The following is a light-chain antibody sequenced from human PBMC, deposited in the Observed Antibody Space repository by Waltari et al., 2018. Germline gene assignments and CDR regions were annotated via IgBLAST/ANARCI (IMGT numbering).Light chain of an antibody. V-gene: IGKV1-5*03. J-gene: IGKJ3*01. Sequence: DIQMTQSPSTLSASVGDRVTITCRASHSISTWLAWYQQKPGKAPKHLIYEASGLENGVPSRFSGSGSGTEFTLTISSLQPDDFATYYCQQFNTYPIPFGRGTKVDIK. CDR1: HSISTW. CDR3: QQFNTYPIP. CDR2: EAS.